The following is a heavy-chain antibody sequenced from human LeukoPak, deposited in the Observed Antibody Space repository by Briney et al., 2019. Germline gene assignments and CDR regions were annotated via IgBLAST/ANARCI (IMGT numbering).Heavy chain of an antibody. CDR3: ARANFLYCSSSTCLFDY. Sequence: ASVKVSCKASGYTFTDYYMHWVRQAPGQGFEWMGWINPNDGDTNYAQKFQGRVTMTRDMSISTAHMEVSRLRSDDTAVYYCARANFLYCSSSTCLFDYWGQGTLVTVSS. D-gene: IGHD2-2*01. CDR1: GYTFTDYY. V-gene: IGHV1-2*02. J-gene: IGHJ4*02. CDR2: INPNDGDT.